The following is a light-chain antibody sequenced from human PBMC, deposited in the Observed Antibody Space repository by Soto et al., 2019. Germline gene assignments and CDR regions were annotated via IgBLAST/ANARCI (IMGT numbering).Light chain of an antibody. CDR2: GAS. J-gene: IGKJ1*01. CDR1: QSVSSN. V-gene: IGKV3-15*01. CDR3: QHYNNWPPWT. Sequence: ELVMTQSPATLSVSPGERVTISCRASQSVSSNLAWYQQKPGQPPRLLIYGASTRATGIPARFSGSGSGTEFILTINSLQSEDFAVYYCQHYNNWPPWTFGQGTKVDIK.